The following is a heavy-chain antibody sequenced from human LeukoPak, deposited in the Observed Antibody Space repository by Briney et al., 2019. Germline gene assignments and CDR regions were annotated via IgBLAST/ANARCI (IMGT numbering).Heavy chain of an antibody. CDR1: GFTFSSYA. J-gene: IGHJ6*03. V-gene: IGHV3-23*01. CDR3: AKGWSTYYYYYYMDV. CDR2: ISGSGGST. Sequence: GGSLRLSCAASGFTFSSYAMSWVRQAPGKGLEWVSAISGSGGSTYYADSVKGRFTISRDNSKNRLYLQMNSLRAEDTAVYYCAKGWSTYYYYYYMDVWGKGTTVTVSS. D-gene: IGHD5/OR15-5a*01.